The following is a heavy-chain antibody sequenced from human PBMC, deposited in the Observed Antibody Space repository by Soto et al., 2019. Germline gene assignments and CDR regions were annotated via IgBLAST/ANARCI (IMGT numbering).Heavy chain of an antibody. Sequence: SETLSLTCAVSGGSISNYYWSWIRQPPGKGLEWIGYIHYSGNTKYNPSLKSRVTISADTSKNQFSLKLSSVTAADTAVYYCARGHYDFWSGYFATIDYWGQGSLVTVSS. CDR1: GGSISNYY. V-gene: IGHV4-59*08. D-gene: IGHD3-3*01. CDR3: ARGHYDFWSGYFATIDY. CDR2: IHYSGNT. J-gene: IGHJ4*02.